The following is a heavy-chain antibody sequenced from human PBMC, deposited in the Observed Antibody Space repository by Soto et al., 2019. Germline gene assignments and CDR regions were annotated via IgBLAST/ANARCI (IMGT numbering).Heavy chain of an antibody. V-gene: IGHV3-33*01. Sequence: QVQLVESGGGVVQPGRSLRLSCAVSGFTFSSFGMHWVRQAPGKGLEWVAVIWYDGSNQFYADSVKGRFTISRDNSKKTLYLQMNSLGAEDTAVYYWARDLRGGASAYFQHWGQGTLVTVSS. CDR2: IWYDGSNQ. J-gene: IGHJ1*01. CDR1: GFTFSSFG. D-gene: IGHD3-10*01. CDR3: ARDLRGGASAYFQH.